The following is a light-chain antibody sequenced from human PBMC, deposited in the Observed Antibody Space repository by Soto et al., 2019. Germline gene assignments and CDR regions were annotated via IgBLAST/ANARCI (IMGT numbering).Light chain of an antibody. J-gene: IGLJ2*01. V-gene: IGLV2-8*01. Sequence: QSALTQPPSASGSPGQSVTISCTGASSDVGGYNFVSWYQQHPGKAPKLMIYDVTKRPSGVPDRFSGSKSGNTASLTVSGLQVDDEADYYFSSYAGSSFPVAFGGGTKLTVL. CDR1: SSDVGGYNF. CDR3: SSYAGSSFPVA. CDR2: DVT.